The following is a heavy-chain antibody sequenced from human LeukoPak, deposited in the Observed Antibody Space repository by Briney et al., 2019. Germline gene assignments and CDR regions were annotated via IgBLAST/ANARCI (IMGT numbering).Heavy chain of an antibody. V-gene: IGHV3-21*01. CDR2: ISSSSTYI. J-gene: IGHJ4*02. Sequence: GGSLRPSCAASGFTFSNYNMNWVRQAPGKGLEWVSTISSSSTYIYYADSVKGRFTISRDNAENSLYLQMSSLRAEDTAVYYCARGRPIDHWGQGTLVTVSS. CDR1: GFTFSNYN. D-gene: IGHD1-1*01. CDR3: ARGRPIDH.